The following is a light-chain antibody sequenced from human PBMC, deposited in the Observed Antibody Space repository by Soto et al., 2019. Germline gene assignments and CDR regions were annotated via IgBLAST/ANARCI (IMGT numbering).Light chain of an antibody. CDR1: SSDIGVYNY. V-gene: IGLV2-14*01. CDR3: SSYTTSNTWV. J-gene: IGLJ3*02. Sequence: QSVLTQPASVSGSPGQSITISCTGTSSDIGVYNYVSWYQHHPGKAPKVMIYEVSNRPSGVSSRFSGSKSGNTASLTISGLQAEDEADYYCSSYTTSNTWVFGGGTKVTVL. CDR2: EVS.